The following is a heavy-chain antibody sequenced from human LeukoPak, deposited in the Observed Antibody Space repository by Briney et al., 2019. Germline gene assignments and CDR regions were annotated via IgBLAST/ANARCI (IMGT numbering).Heavy chain of an antibody. CDR2: ISAYNGNT. CDR3: ARIPKKMATTRQTNWFDP. Sequence: ASVKVSCKASGYTFTSYAMNWVRQAPGQGLEWMGWISAYNGNTSYAQKLQGRVTMTTDTSTSTAYMELRSLRSDDTAVYYCARIPKKMATTRQTNWFDPWGQGTLVTVSS. J-gene: IGHJ5*02. CDR1: GYTFTSYA. V-gene: IGHV1-18*01. D-gene: IGHD5-24*01.